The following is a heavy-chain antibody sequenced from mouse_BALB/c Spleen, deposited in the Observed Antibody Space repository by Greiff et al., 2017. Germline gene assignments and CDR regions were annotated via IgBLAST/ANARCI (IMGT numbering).Heavy chain of an antibody. CDR1: GFSLTGYG. V-gene: IGHV2-6-7*01. CDR3: ARGHYGNYGGYAMDY. CDR2: IWGDGST. D-gene: IGHD2-1*01. J-gene: IGHJ4*01. Sequence: QVQLKESGPGLVAPSQSLSITCTVSGFSLTGYGVNWVLQPPGKGLEWLGMIWGDGSTDYNSALKSRLSISKDNSKSQVFLKMNSLQTDDTARYYCARGHYGNYGGYAMDYWGQGTSVTVSS.